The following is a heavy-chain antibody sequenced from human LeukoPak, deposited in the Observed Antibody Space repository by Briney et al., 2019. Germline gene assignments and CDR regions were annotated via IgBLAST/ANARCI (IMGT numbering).Heavy chain of an antibody. Sequence: ASVKVSCKASGYTFTSYGISWVRQAPGQGLEWMGWISAYNGNTNYAQKLQGRVTITADESTSTAYMELSSLRSEDTAVYYCARLIYSGYDKYYFDYWGQGTLVTVSS. CDR3: ARLIYSGYDKYYFDY. CDR1: GYTFTSYG. D-gene: IGHD5-12*01. J-gene: IGHJ4*02. V-gene: IGHV1-18*01. CDR2: ISAYNGNT.